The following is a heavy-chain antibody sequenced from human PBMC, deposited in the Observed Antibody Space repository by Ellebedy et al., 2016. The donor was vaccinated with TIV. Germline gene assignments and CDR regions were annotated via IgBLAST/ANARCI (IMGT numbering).Heavy chain of an antibody. D-gene: IGHD6-25*01. CDR1: GFTFSSYA. Sequence: GGSLRLSXAAFGFTFSSYAMSWVRQAPGKGLEWVSGISSSGDSTSYADSVKGRFTISRDNSKSTLSLQMNSLRAEDTAVYYCAKDHAADYWGQGTLVTVSS. CDR2: ISSSGDST. J-gene: IGHJ4*02. V-gene: IGHV3-23*01. CDR3: AKDHAADY.